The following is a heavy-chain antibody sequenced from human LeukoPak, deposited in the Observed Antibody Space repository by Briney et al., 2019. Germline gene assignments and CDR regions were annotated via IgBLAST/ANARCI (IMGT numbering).Heavy chain of an antibody. J-gene: IGHJ4*02. V-gene: IGHV3-21*01. Sequence: GGSLRLSCAASGFTFSSYSMNWVRQAPGKGLEWVSSISSSSSYIYYADSVKGRFTISRDNAKNSLYLQMNSLRAEDTAVYYCARDRLATIGYDYWGQGTLVTVSS. CDR3: ARDRLATIGYDY. CDR2: ISSSSSYI. CDR1: GFTFSSYS. D-gene: IGHD5-12*01.